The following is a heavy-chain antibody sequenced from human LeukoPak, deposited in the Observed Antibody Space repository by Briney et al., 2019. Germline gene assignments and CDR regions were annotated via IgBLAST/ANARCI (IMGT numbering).Heavy chain of an antibody. CDR3: ARTTVTIDY. Sequence: GGSLRLSCAASRFTVSNYAMSWVRQAPGKGLEWVSTISDGGSTYYADSVKGRFTISRDNAKNSLYLQMNSLRAEDTAVYYCARTTVTIDYWGQGTLVTVSS. D-gene: IGHD4-17*01. V-gene: IGHV3-23*01. CDR1: RFTVSNYA. J-gene: IGHJ4*02. CDR2: ISDGGST.